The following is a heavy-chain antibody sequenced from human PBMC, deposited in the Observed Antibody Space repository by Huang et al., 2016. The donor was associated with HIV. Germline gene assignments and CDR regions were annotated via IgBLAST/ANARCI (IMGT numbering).Heavy chain of an antibody. CDR2: ISAYNGNT. V-gene: IGHV1-18*04. D-gene: IGHD6-13*01. CDR3: AREGYSSSYYFDS. CDR1: GYTFSRYG. Sequence: QVQLVQSGAEVKKPGASVKVSCKASGYTFSRYGINWVRQAHGQGLEWMGWISAYNGNTNYAQKRQGRVAMTTDTSTITAYMELRSLRSDDTAVYYCAREGYSSSYYFDSWGQGTLVTVSS. J-gene: IGHJ4*02.